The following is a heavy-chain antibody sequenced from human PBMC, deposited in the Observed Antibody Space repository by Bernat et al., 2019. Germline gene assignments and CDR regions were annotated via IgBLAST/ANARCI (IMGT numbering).Heavy chain of an antibody. J-gene: IGHJ4*02. CDR1: GFSLSTSGVG. CDR2: IYWDDDK. D-gene: IGHD3-10*01. V-gene: IGHV2-5*02. CDR3: ALVFGGAVFDY. Sequence: QITVKESGPTLVKPTQTLTLTCTFSGFSLSTSGVGVDWIRQPPGKALEWLALIYWDDDKRYSPSLKSRLTITKDTSKNQVVLTMTNMDPVDTATYYCALVFGGAVFDYWGQGTLVTVSS.